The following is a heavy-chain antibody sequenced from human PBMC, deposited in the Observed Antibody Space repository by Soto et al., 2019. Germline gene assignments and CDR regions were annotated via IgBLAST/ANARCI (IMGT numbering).Heavy chain of an antibody. D-gene: IGHD1-1*01. Sequence: GGSLRLSCAASGFTFSSYGMHWVRQAPGKGLEWVAVIWYDGSNKYYADSVKGRFTISRDNSKNTLYLQMNSLRAEDTAVYYSATCLKDGSDRLYNWFDPWGQGTLGTVST. V-gene: IGHV3-33*01. CDR2: IWYDGSNK. CDR1: GFTFSSYG. J-gene: IGHJ5*02. CDR3: ATCLKDGSDRLYNWFDP.